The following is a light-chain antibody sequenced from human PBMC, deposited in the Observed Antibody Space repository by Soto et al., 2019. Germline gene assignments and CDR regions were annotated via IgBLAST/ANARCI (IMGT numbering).Light chain of an antibody. J-gene: IGKJ4*01. CDR2: DTS. CDR1: QSISIW. CDR3: QQYHSLLT. V-gene: IGKV1-5*01. Sequence: DIQMTQSPSTLSAFVGDRVTITCRASQSISIWLAWYKQKPGKAPKLLIYDTSNLESGVPSRFSGSGSGTEFTLTISSLQPDDFATYYCQQYHSLLTFGGGTKVEIK.